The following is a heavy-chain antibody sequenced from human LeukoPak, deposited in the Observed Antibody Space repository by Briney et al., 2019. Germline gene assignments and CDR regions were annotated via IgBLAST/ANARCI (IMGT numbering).Heavy chain of an antibody. CDR3: APSYSSTWYYFDY. Sequence: ASVKVSCKASGYTFTGYYMHWVRQAPGQGLEWMGWINPNSGGTNYAQKFQGRVTMTRDTSISTAYMELSRLRSGDTAVYYCAPSYSSTWYYFDYWGQGTLVTVSS. D-gene: IGHD6-13*01. CDR1: GYTFTGYY. J-gene: IGHJ4*02. V-gene: IGHV1-2*02. CDR2: INPNSGGT.